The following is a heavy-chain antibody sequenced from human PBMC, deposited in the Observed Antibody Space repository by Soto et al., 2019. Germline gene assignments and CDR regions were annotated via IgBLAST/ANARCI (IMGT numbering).Heavy chain of an antibody. J-gene: IGHJ4*02. CDR3: ARKGPEDWPLDY. D-gene: IGHD3-9*01. CDR1: GFSLSTSGVG. Sequence: QITLKESGPTLVKPTQTLTLTCTFSGFSLSTSGVGVGWIRQPPGEAMEWLAVIYWDDATEYSPSLKNRLTITKYIAKNQVVLTMTNMGPMDTGTYYCARKGPEDWPLDYWCQGTLVTVSS. V-gene: IGHV2-5*02. CDR2: IYWDDAT.